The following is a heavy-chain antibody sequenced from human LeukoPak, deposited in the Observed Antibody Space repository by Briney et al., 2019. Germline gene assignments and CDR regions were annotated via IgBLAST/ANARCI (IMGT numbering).Heavy chain of an antibody. CDR2: ISAYNGNT. J-gene: IGHJ4*02. Sequence: GASVKVSCKASGYTFTSYGISWVRQAPGQGLEWMGWISAYNGNTNYAQKFQGRVTITADKSTSTAYMELSSLRSEDTAVYYCARDLGVATGDYFDYWGQGTLVTVSS. D-gene: IGHD5-12*01. V-gene: IGHV1-18*01. CDR3: ARDLGVATGDYFDY. CDR1: GYTFTSYG.